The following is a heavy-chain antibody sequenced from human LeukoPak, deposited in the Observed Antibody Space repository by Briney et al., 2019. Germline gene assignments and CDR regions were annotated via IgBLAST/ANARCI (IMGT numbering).Heavy chain of an antibody. Sequence: GGSLRLSCAASGYTFTNNGYHWVRQAPGKGLEWVAAIWSDGSKKYYGDSVKGRFTISKDNSKSTVYLQMNSLRAEDTAVYYCARDLSYTSLDFGGQGTLVTVSS. CDR2: IWSDGSKK. CDR3: ARDLSYTSLDF. V-gene: IGHV3-33*01. J-gene: IGHJ4*02. D-gene: IGHD2-2*02. CDR1: GYTFTNNG.